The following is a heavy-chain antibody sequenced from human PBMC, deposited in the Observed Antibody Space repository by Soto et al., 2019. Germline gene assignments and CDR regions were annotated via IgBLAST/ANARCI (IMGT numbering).Heavy chain of an antibody. J-gene: IGHJ6*02. CDR2: IIPIFGTA. V-gene: IGHV1-69*01. Sequence: VKVSCKASGGTFSSYAISWVRQAPGQGLEWMGGIIPIFGTANYAQKFQGRVTITADESTSTAYMELSSLRSEDTAVYYCASIDSSGYYPRSYYYGMDVWGQGTTVTVSS. D-gene: IGHD3-22*01. CDR1: GGTFSSYA. CDR3: ASIDSSGYYPRSYYYGMDV.